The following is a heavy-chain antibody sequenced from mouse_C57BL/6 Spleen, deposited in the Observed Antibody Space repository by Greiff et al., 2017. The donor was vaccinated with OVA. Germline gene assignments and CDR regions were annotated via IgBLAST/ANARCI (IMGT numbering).Heavy chain of an antibody. V-gene: IGHV1-26*01. CDR3: AKMVTYWYFDV. J-gene: IGHJ1*03. D-gene: IGHD2-2*01. Sequence: VQLKQSGPELVKPGASVKISCKASGYTFPDYYLNWVKQSHGKSLEWIGDLNPNNGGTSYTQKFKGKATLTVDKSSSTAYMELRSLTSEDSAVYYCAKMVTYWYFDVWGTGTTVTVSS. CDR1: GYTFPDYY. CDR2: LNPNNGGT.